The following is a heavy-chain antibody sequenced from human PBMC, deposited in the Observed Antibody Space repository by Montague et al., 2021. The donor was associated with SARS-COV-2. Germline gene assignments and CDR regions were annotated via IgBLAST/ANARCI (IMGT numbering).Heavy chain of an antibody. V-gene: IGHV4-39*07. CDR3: ARRPYYYDSSGQFDP. J-gene: IGHJ5*02. CDR1: GDSISHSSYY. D-gene: IGHD3-22*01. CDR2: IYYSGST. Sequence: SETLSLTCTVSGDSISHSSYYWGWIRQPPGKGLEWIASIYYSGSTYFNPSLKSRVAISIDTSKNQFSLKLSSVTAADTAVYYCARRPYYYDSSGQFDPWGQGVLVTVSS.